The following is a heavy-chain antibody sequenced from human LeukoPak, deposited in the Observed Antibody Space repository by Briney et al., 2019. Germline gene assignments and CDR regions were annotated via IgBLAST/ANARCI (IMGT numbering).Heavy chain of an antibody. CDR2: INHSGST. D-gene: IGHD3-10*01. CDR1: GGSFSGYY. J-gene: IGHJ5*02. Sequence: SETLSLTCAVYGGSFSGYYWSWIRQPPGKGLEWIGEINHSGSTNYNPSLKSRVTISVDTSKNQFSLKLSSVTAAGTAVYYWARAHLVLLWFGGRENWFDPWGQGNLVTVSS. V-gene: IGHV4-34*01. CDR3: ARAHLVLLWFGGRENWFDP.